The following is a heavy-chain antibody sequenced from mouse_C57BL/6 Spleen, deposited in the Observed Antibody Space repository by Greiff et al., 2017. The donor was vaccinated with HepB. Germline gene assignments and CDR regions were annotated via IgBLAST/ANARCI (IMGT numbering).Heavy chain of an antibody. CDR1: GFNIKNTY. D-gene: IGHD1-1*01. CDR3: ARLFYYGSREFAY. Sequence: VQLKESVAELVRPGASVKLSCTASGFNIKNTYMHWVKQRPEQGLEWIGRIDPANGNTKYAPKFQGKATITADTSSNTAYLQLSSLTSEDTAIYYCARLFYYGSREFAYWGQGTLVTVSA. J-gene: IGHJ3*01. CDR2: IDPANGNT. V-gene: IGHV14-3*01.